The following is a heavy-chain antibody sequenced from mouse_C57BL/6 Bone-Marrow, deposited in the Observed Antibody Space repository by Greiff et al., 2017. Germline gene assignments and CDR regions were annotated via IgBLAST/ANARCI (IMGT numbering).Heavy chain of an antibody. J-gene: IGHJ2*01. CDR1: GYTFTNYW. D-gene: IGHD2-3*01. CDR2: IYPGGGYT. CDR3: SSFDGNYFDF. Sequence: VQRVESGAELVRPGTSVKMSCKASGYTFTNYWIGWAKQRPGHGLEWIGDIYPGGGYTNYNEKFKGKATLTADKSSSTAYMQFSSLTSEDSAIYYCSSFDGNYFDFWGQGTPLTVAS. V-gene: IGHV1-63*01.